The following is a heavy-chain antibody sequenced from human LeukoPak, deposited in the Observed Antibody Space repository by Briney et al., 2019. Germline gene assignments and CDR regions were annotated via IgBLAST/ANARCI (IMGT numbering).Heavy chain of an antibody. CDR1: GGSFSGYY. V-gene: IGHV4-34*01. Sequence: SETPSLTCAVYGGSFSGYYWSWIRQPPGKGLEWIGEINHSGSTNYNPSLKSRVTISVDTSKNQFSLKLSSVTAADTAVYYCARELGTYYYDSSGYYYVDYWGQGTLVTVSS. CDR3: ARELGTYYYDSSGYYYVDY. CDR2: INHSGST. J-gene: IGHJ4*02. D-gene: IGHD3-22*01.